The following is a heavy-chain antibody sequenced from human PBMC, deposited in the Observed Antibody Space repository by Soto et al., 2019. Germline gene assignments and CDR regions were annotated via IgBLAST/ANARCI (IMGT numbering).Heavy chain of an antibody. J-gene: IGHJ4*02. CDR2: FDPEDGET. Sequence: GASVKVSCKVSGYTLTELSMHWVRQAPGKGLEWMGGFDPEDGETIYAQKFQGRVTMTEDTSTDTAYMELSSLRSEDTAVYYCATDHTVLYHPRDYDSSGYYLALDYWGQGTLVTVSS. D-gene: IGHD3-22*01. V-gene: IGHV1-24*01. CDR3: ATDHTVLYHPRDYDSSGYYLALDY. CDR1: GYTLTELS.